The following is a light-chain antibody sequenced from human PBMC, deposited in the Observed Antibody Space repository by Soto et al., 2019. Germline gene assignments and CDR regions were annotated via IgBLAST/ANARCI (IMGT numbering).Light chain of an antibody. CDR2: GAS. Sequence: EIVLTQSPATLSLSPGERATLSCRASQSVGSSNLAWYQQKPDQAPRLLIYGASSRATGIPDRFSGSGSGTDFTLIIRRLEPEDFAVYYCQQYGSSPLTFGGGTKVEIK. CDR3: QQYGSSPLT. V-gene: IGKV3-20*01. CDR1: QSVGSSN. J-gene: IGKJ4*01.